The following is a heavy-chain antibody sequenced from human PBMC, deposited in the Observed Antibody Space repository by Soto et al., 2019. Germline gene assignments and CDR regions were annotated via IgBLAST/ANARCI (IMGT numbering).Heavy chain of an antibody. CDR1: GFSLSNARMG. CDR3: ARIRSVGGSYYGPNFDY. J-gene: IGHJ4*02. Sequence: SGPTLVNPTETLTLTCTVSGFSLSNARMGVSWIRQPPGKALEWLAHIFSNDEKSYSTSLKSRFTISKDTSKSQVVFTMTNMDPVDTATYYCARIRSVGGSYYGPNFDYWGQGALVTVSS. V-gene: IGHV2-26*01. CDR2: IFSNDEK. D-gene: IGHD1-26*01.